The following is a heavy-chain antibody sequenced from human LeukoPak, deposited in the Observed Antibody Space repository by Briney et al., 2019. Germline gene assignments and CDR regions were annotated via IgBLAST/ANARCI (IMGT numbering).Heavy chain of an antibody. Sequence: PSETLSLTCTVSGGSISSYYWSWIRQPAGKGLEWIERIYTSGSTNYNPSLKSRVTMSVDTSKNQFSLKLSSVTAADTAVYYCARGYYYDSSGYPASGAFDIWGQGTMVTVSS. CDR1: GGSISSYY. D-gene: IGHD3-22*01. J-gene: IGHJ3*02. CDR2: IYTSGST. V-gene: IGHV4-4*07. CDR3: ARGYYYDSSGYPASGAFDI.